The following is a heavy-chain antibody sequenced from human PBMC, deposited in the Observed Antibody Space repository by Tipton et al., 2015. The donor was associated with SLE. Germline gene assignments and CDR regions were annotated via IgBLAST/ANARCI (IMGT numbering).Heavy chain of an antibody. Sequence: TLSLTCSVSGYSINNDNWWGWIRQPPGKALEWIGYFHYTGLTYYNPSLKSRVSMPLDTSRKQFSLTLNSVTAADTAVYYCARDEYRYDATGYHLLGHFDFWGQGTLVTVSS. J-gene: IGHJ4*02. D-gene: IGHD3-22*01. V-gene: IGHV4-28*03. CDR1: GYSINNDNW. CDR2: FHYTGLT. CDR3: ARDEYRYDATGYHLLGHFDF.